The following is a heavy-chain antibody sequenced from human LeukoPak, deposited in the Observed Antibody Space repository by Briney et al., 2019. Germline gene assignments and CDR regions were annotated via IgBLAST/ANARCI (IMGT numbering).Heavy chain of an antibody. Sequence: PGGSLRLSCAASGFTFSSYWMNWARQAPGKGLEWVASINHNGNVNYYVDSVKGRFTISRDNAKNSLYLQMSNLRAEDTAVYFCARDRYMIDYWGQGTLVTVSS. CDR2: INHNGNVN. V-gene: IGHV3-7*03. D-gene: IGHD1-14*01. J-gene: IGHJ4*02. CDR1: GFTFSSYW. CDR3: ARDRYMIDY.